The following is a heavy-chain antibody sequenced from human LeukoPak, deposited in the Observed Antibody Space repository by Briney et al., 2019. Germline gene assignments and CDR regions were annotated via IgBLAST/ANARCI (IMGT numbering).Heavy chain of an antibody. J-gene: IGHJ4*02. CDR2: ISGSGGST. Sequence: SGGSLRLSCAASGFTFSSYAMSWVRQAPGKGLEWVSAISGSGGSTYYADSVKGRFTISRDNSKNTLYLQMNSLRAEDTAVYYCAKYFGRMTTAYFDYWGQGTLVTVSS. V-gene: IGHV3-23*01. D-gene: IGHD4-17*01. CDR1: GFTFSSYA. CDR3: AKYFGRMTTAYFDY.